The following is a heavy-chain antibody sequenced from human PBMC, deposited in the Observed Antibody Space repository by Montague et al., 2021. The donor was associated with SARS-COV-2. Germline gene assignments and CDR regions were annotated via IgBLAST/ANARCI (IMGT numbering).Heavy chain of an antibody. CDR1: GGSISSDY. Sequence: SETLSLTCTVSGGSISSDYWSWIWQPPAKGLEWIGYMNYICTTNYNPSLKSRVTISVDTAKNQFSLKLSSVTAADTAVYYCARDLGDYWGQGTLVTVSS. V-gene: IGHV4-59*13. CDR2: MNYICTT. CDR3: ARDLGDY. J-gene: IGHJ4*02.